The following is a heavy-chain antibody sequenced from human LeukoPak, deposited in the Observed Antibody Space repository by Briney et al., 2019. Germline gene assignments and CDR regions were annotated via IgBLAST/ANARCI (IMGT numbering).Heavy chain of an antibody. D-gene: IGHD5-12*01. Sequence: ASVKVSCKASGYTFTTFGISWVRQAPGQGLEWMGWINTNTGNPTFAQGFTGRFVFSLDTSVSTAYLQISSLEAEDTAVYYCAREGSGYDSGTWYYYYGMDVWGQGTTVTVSS. CDR3: AREGSGYDSGTWYYYYGMDV. V-gene: IGHV7-4-1*02. CDR1: GYTFTTFG. CDR2: INTNTGNP. J-gene: IGHJ6*02.